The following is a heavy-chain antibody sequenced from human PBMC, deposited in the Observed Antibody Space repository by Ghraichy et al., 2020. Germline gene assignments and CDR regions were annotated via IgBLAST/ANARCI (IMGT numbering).Heavy chain of an antibody. D-gene: IGHD3-3*01. Sequence: GGSLRLSCAASGFTFSSYSMNWVRQAPGKGLEWVSSISSSSSYIYYADSVKGRFTISRDNAKNSLYLQMNSLRAEDTAVYYCARDSYDTIFGVADHPYFDYWGQGTLVTVSS. CDR1: GFTFSSYS. J-gene: IGHJ4*02. CDR2: ISSSSSYI. V-gene: IGHV3-21*01. CDR3: ARDSYDTIFGVADHPYFDY.